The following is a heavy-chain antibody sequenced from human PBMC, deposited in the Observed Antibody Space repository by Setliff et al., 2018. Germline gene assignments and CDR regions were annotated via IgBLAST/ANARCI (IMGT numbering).Heavy chain of an antibody. Sequence: GASVKVSCKASGGSLNGYSVSWVRQAPGQGLEFLGRIILIFGTPNYAQKFQDRVTIGADKSTSTAYMEMSSLNFEDTAVYYCATETVTFGGIIVRGYFDVWGQGTMVTV. CDR3: ATETVTFGGIIVRGYFDV. CDR2: IILIFGTP. D-gene: IGHD3-16*02. V-gene: IGHV1-69*06. J-gene: IGHJ3*01. CDR1: GGSLNGYS.